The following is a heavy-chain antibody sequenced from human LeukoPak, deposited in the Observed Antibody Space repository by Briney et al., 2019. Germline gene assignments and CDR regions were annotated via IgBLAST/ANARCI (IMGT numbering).Heavy chain of an antibody. CDR1: GYTFTGYY. CDR2: INPNSGGT. Sequence: ASVKVSCKASGYTFTGYYMHWVRQAPGQGLEWTGWINPNSGGTNYAQKFQGRVTMTRDTSISAAYMELSRLRSDDTAVYYCARNQGALNDAFDIWGQGTMVTVSS. V-gene: IGHV1-2*02. J-gene: IGHJ3*02. CDR3: ARNQGALNDAFDI. D-gene: IGHD1-26*01.